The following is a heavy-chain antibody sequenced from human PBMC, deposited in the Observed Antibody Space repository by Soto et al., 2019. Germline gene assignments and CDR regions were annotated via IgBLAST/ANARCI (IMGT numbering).Heavy chain of an antibody. Sequence: PSGTLSLTCTVSGGSVSSGSYYWGWIRQPPGKGLEWIGYIYYSGSTNYNPSLKSRVTISVDTSKNQFSLKLSSVTAADTAVYYCARGTTVTTGFGFDPWGQGTLVTVSS. CDR1: GGSVSSGSYY. CDR2: IYYSGST. V-gene: IGHV4-61*01. D-gene: IGHD4-17*01. CDR3: ARGTTVTTGFGFDP. J-gene: IGHJ5*02.